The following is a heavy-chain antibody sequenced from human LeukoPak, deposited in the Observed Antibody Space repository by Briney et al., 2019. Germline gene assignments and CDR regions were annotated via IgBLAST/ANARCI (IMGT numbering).Heavy chain of an antibody. CDR2: IYHSGST. CDR1: GGSVSSGTYY. D-gene: IGHD6-13*01. CDR3: ARGAAATI. V-gene: IGHV4-61*01. Sequence: PSETLSLTCTVSGGSVSSGTYYWSWIRQPPGKGLEWIGYIYHSGSTNYNPSFKSRVTISVDTSKKQFPLKLRSVTAADAAVYYCARGAAATIWGQGTMVTVSS. J-gene: IGHJ3*02.